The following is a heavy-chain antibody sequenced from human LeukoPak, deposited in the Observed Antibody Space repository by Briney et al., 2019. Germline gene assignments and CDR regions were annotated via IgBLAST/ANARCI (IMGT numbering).Heavy chain of an antibody. V-gene: IGHV1-18*01. CDR1: GYTFTSYG. CDR2: ISAYNGNT. J-gene: IGHJ4*02. D-gene: IGHD3-22*01. Sequence: RASVKVSCKASGYTFTSYGISWVRQAPGRGLEWMGWISAYNGNTNYTQKLQGRVTMTTDTSTSTAYMELRSLRSDDTAVYYCARYPHYYDSSGYIYYIDYWGQGTLVTVSS. CDR3: ARYPHYYDSSGYIYYIDY.